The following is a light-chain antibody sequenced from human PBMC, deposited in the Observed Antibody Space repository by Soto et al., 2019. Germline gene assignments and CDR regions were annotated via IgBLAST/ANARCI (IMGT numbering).Light chain of an antibody. V-gene: IGKV3-20*01. CDR2: GAS. Sequence: EVVLTQSPGTLSLSPGDRATLSCTASQSVCSNSLAWYQQIPGQPPRLLIYGASSRATGVPDRFTGSGSETHFTLTITRLEPEDFAVFYCQHSGRSPPLTFGGGTKVEIK. CDR3: QHSGRSPPLT. J-gene: IGKJ4*01. CDR1: QSVCSNS.